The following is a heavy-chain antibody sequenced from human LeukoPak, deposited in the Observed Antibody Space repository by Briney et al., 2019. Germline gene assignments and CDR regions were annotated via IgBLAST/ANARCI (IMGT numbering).Heavy chain of an antibody. J-gene: IGHJ4*02. Sequence: GGPLRLSCAASGFTFSNYWMSWVRQAPGKGLEWVANIKQDGREKYYVDSVKGRFSISREKAKNSLYLQMNSLRAEDTAVYYCARDPTYYDFSSGYFWGQGTLVTVSS. CDR2: IKQDGREK. V-gene: IGHV3-7*03. CDR3: ARDPTYYDFSSGYF. CDR1: GFTFSNYW. D-gene: IGHD3-3*01.